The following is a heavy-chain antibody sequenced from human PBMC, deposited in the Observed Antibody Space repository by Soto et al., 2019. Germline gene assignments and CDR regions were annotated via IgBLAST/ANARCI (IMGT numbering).Heavy chain of an antibody. CDR3: AASAPPATNYYYAMDV. D-gene: IGHD5-12*01. J-gene: IGHJ6*02. CDR1: GGSVSSGSFY. CDR2: FYDSGST. Sequence: SETLSLTCTVSGGSVSSGSFYWSWIRRPPGKGLEWIGYFYDSGSTNYNPSLRSRVTMSVDTSRNQFSLKLSSVTAADTAVYYCAASAPPATNYYYAMDVWGQGTTVTVSS. V-gene: IGHV4-61*01.